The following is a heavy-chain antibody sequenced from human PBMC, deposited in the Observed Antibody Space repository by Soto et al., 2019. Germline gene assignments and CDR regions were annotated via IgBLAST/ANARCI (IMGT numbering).Heavy chain of an antibody. V-gene: IGHV3-23*01. D-gene: IGHD1-26*01. CDR1: GFTVTSYA. J-gene: IGHJ4*02. Sequence: GGSLRLSCAASGFTVTSYAMTWVRQCPGKGLEWVSSIGTTTGDLLYADSVKGRFTISRDNSRNTLYLQMNSLGTEDTTIYYCAKRSPSGTYYFDYWGQGTLVTVSS. CDR2: IGTTTGDL. CDR3: AKRSPSGTYYFDY.